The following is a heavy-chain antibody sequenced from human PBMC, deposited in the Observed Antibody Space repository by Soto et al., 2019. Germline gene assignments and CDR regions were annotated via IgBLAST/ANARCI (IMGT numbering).Heavy chain of an antibody. CDR2: IYWDDDN. V-gene: IGHV2-5*02. D-gene: IGHD1-20*01. CDR3: ARYVATSPAGWFEP. J-gene: IGHJ5*02. Sequence: QITLKESGPTLVKPTQTLTLTCTFSGFSLSNNGEAVGWFRQSPGKALEWLVLIYWDDDNRYNPTLRTRLSTPKDTSKNQVVLTLTNTDPVDTATYYCARYVATSPAGWFEPWGQGIPVTVSS. CDR1: GFSLSNNGEA.